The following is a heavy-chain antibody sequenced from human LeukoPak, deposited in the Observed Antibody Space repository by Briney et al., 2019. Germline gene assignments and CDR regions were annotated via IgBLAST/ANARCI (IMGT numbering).Heavy chain of an antibody. CDR3: ARDARRGVELKAFDI. D-gene: IGHD1-7*01. J-gene: IGHJ3*02. Sequence: SETLSLTCTVSGGSISSSSYYWGWIRQPPGKGLEWIGSIYYSGSTYYNPSLKSRVTISVDTSKNQFSLKLSSVTAADTAVYYCARDARRGVELKAFDIWGQGTMVTVSS. CDR2: IYYSGST. V-gene: IGHV4-39*02. CDR1: GGSISSSSYY.